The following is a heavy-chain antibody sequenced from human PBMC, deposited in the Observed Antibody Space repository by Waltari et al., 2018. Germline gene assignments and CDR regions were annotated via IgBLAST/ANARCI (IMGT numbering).Heavy chain of an antibody. D-gene: IGHD4-17*01. J-gene: IGHJ3*02. CDR1: GGSFRGYY. CDR2: INHSGST. V-gene: IGHV4-34*01. Sequence: QVQLQQWGAGLLKPSETLSLTCAVYGGSFRGYYWRWLRQPPGKGLEWIGEINHSGSTNYNPSLKSRVTISVDTSKNQFSLKLSSVTAADTAVYYCARGIGSVTNDAFDIWGQGTMVTVSS. CDR3: ARGIGSVTNDAFDI.